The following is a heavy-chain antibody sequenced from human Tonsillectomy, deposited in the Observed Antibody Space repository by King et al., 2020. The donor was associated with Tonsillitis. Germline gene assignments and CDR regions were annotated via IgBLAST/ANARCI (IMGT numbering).Heavy chain of an antibody. CDR2: IYTSGST. J-gene: IGHJ4*02. CDR3: ARDNDFWSGYYSY. CDR1: GGSISSGSYY. V-gene: IGHV4-61*02. D-gene: IGHD3-3*01. Sequence: QLQESGPGLVKPSQTLSLTCTVSGGSISSGSYYWSWIRQPAGKGLEWIGRIYTSGSTNYNPSLKSRVTMSVDTSKNQFSRKLGPVTAADTAVYYCARDNDFWSGYYSYWGQGTLVTVSS.